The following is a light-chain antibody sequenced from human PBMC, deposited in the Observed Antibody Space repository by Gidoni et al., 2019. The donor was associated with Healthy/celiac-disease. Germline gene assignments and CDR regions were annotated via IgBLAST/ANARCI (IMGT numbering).Light chain of an antibody. V-gene: IGLV1-47*01. CDR2: RNN. CDR3: AAWDDSLSAPFWV. J-gene: IGLJ3*02. Sequence: QSVLPQPPSASGTPGQRVTISCSGSSSNIGSNYVYWYQQLPGTAPKLLIYRNNQRPSGVPDRFSGSKSGTSASLAISGLRSEDEADYYCAAWDDSLSAPFWVFGGGTKLTVL. CDR1: SSNIGSNY.